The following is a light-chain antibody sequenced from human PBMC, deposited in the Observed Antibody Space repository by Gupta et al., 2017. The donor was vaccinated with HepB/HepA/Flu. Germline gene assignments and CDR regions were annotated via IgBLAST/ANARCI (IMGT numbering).Light chain of an antibody. J-gene: IGKJ5*01. V-gene: IGKV3-11*01. Sequence: EIVLTQSPATLSLSPGERAAISCRSSQRIDNNLGWYQQKPGQAPRLLISEVSNRATGIPARFSGSGSGTDFTLTISRVEAEDVAVYYCKQRIERPRTFGQGTRLE. CDR3: KQRIERPRT. CDR2: EVS. CDR1: QRIDNN.